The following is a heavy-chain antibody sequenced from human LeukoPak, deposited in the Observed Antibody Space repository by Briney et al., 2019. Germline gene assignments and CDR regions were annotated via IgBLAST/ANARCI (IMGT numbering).Heavy chain of an antibody. J-gene: IGHJ4*02. CDR3: AKGSSFDY. CDR1: GFTFSTYE. Sequence: GGSLRLSCAASGFTFSTYEMRWGRDAPGKGLEWDSNISGNRGSTYYADSVKGRFTISRDNSKNTLYLQINSLRADDTDVYYCAKGSSFDYWGQGTLVTVSS. V-gene: IGHV3-23*01. D-gene: IGHD3-16*02. CDR2: ISGNRGST.